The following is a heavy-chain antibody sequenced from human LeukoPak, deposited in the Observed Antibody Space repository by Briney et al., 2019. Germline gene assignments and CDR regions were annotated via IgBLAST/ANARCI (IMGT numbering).Heavy chain of an antibody. V-gene: IGHV3-23*01. Sequence: GVLRLSCAASGFTFSSYAMSWVRQAPGKGLEWVSAISGSGGSTYYADSVKGRFTISRGNSKNTLYLQMNSLRAEDTAVYYCAKLDSSGYLGYFDYWGQGTLVTVSS. J-gene: IGHJ4*02. CDR1: GFTFSSYA. D-gene: IGHD3-22*01. CDR2: ISGSGGST. CDR3: AKLDSSGYLGYFDY.